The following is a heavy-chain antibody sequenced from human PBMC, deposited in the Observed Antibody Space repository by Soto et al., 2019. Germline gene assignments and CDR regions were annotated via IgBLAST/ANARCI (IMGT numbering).Heavy chain of an antibody. CDR3: ARTSRFDS. Sequence: SETLSLTCAVYGGSFSGYYWSWIRQPPGKGLEWIGEINHSGYTNYNPSLKSRVTISVDTSKSQFSLKLSSVTAADTAVYYCARTSRFDSWGQGTLVTVSA. CDR2: INHSGYT. V-gene: IGHV4-34*01. J-gene: IGHJ4*02. D-gene: IGHD6-6*01. CDR1: GGSFSGYY.